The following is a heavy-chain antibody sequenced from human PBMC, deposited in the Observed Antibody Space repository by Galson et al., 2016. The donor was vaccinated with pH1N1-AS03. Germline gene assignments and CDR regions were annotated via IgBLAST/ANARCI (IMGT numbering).Heavy chain of an antibody. D-gene: IGHD3-3*01. J-gene: IGHJ3*02. CDR1: ADSFSSYW. V-gene: IGHV5-51*01. Sequence: QSGAEVKKPGEPLNISCKGSADSFSSYWIAWVRQMPGKGPEWMGVIYPGDSDSRYSPSFRGQVTITSDKSTNTAYLQWRSLKASDTAMYYCARHRNKGLLSLIDALDIWGQGTMVTVSS. CDR2: IYPGDSDS. CDR3: ARHRNKGLLSLIDALDI.